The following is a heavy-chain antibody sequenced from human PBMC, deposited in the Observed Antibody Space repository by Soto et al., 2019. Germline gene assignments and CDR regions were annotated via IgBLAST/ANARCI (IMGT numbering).Heavy chain of an antibody. CDR1: GFTFSSYG. CDR2: ISYDGSNK. CDR3: AKDPLRDLELLLNDAFDI. Sequence: QVQLVESGGGVVQPGRSLRLSCAASGFTFSSYGMHCVRQAPGKGLEWVAIISYDGSNKYYADSVKGRFTISRDNSKNTLYLQMNSLSPEDTAVYYCAKDPLRDLELLLNDAFDIWGQGTMVTVSS. V-gene: IGHV3-30*18. J-gene: IGHJ3*02. D-gene: IGHD3-3*01.